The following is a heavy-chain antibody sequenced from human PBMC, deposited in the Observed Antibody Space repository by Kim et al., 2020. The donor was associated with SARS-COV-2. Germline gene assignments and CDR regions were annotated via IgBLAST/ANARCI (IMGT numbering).Heavy chain of an antibody. CDR1: GFTFSSYG. CDR2: ISYDGSNK. D-gene: IGHD2-8*01. Sequence: GGSLRLSCAASGFTFSSYGMHRVRQAPGKWLEWVAVISYDGSNKYYADSVKGRFTISRDNSKNTLYLQMNSLRAEDKAVYYCAKWLSTEWCRTSCFDY. V-gene: IGHV3-30*18. CDR3: AKWLSTEWCRTSCFDY. J-gene: IGHJ4*01.